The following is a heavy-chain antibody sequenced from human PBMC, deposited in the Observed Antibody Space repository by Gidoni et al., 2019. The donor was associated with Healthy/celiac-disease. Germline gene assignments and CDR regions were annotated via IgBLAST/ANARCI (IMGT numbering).Heavy chain of an antibody. D-gene: IGHD1-26*01. J-gene: IGHJ5*02. V-gene: IGHV1-69*04. CDR3: ARLSGSYYGSWFDP. CDR1: GGTFSSYA. CDR2: IIPILGIA. Sequence: QVQLVQSGAEVKKPGSSVKVSCKASGGTFSSYAISWVRPAPGQGLEWMGRIIPILGIANYAQKFQGRVTITADKSTSTAYMELSSLRSEDTAVYYCARLSGSYYGSWFDPWGQGTLVTVSS.